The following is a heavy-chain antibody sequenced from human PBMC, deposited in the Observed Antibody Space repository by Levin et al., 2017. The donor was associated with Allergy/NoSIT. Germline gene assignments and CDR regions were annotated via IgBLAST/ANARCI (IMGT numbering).Heavy chain of an antibody. V-gene: IGHV4-39*07. CDR1: GGSISSSSYY. J-gene: IGHJ4*02. CDR3: AREVDTAMGRFDY. CDR2: IYYSGST. D-gene: IGHD5-18*01. Sequence: SETLSLTCTVSGGSISSSSYYWGWIRQPPGTGLEWIGSIYYSGSTYYNPSLKSRVTISVDTSKNQFSLKLSSVTAADTAVYYCAREVDTAMGRFDYWGQGTLVTVSS.